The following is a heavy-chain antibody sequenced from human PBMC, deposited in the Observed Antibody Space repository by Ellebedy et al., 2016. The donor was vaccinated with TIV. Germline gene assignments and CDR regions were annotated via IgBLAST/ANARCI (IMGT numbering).Heavy chain of an antibody. CDR3: VLRFGELLSRSSYYYNGLDG. V-gene: IGHV1-69*13. CDR1: GGTFSSYA. CDR2: IIPILDTE. D-gene: IGHD3-10*01. Sequence: AASVKVSCKASGGTFSSYAISWVRQAPGRGLEWMGGIIPILDTEQYAQKFQGRVTITADESTSTAFMELSRLRSEDTAVYYCVLRFGELLSRSSYYYNGLDGWGQGTTVTVSS. J-gene: IGHJ6*02.